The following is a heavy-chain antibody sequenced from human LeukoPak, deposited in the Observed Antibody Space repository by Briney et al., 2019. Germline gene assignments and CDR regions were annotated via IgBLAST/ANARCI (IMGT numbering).Heavy chain of an antibody. CDR2: IKQDGSGK. V-gene: IGHV3-7*01. CDR3: ARDPGDDAFDI. Sequence: GGSLRLSCAASGFTFSSYWMSWVRQASGKGLEWVANIKQDGSGKYYVDSVKGRFTISRDNAKNSLYLQMNSLRAEDTAVYYCARDPGDDAFDIWGQGTMVTVSS. J-gene: IGHJ3*02. D-gene: IGHD7-27*01. CDR1: GFTFSSYW.